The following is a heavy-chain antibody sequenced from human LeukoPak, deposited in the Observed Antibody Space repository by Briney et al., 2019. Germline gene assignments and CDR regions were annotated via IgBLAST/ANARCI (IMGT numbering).Heavy chain of an antibody. Sequence: ASVKVFCKASGYTFTSYYMHWVRQAPGQGLEWMGIINPSGGSTSYAQKFQGRVTMTRDTSTSTVYMELSSLRSEDTAVYYCTTTVISSYYFDYWGQGTLVTVSS. J-gene: IGHJ4*02. D-gene: IGHD4-17*01. V-gene: IGHV1-46*01. CDR2: INPSGGST. CDR3: TTTVISSYYFDY. CDR1: GYTFTSYY.